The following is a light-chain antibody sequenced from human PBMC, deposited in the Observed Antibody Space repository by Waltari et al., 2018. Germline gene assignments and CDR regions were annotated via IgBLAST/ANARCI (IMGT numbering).Light chain of an antibody. V-gene: IGLV3-19*01. CDR1: IVRTYY. CDR3: GSRDSDGDVI. J-gene: IGLJ2*01. Sequence: SSELTQDPAVSVALGQTVKIPCQGAIVRTYYPNWCQQKPGQALISNIHGKNNRPSGIPDRFSASSSGDTASLVITGAQAEDEAVYYCGSRDSDGDVIFGGGTKLTVL. CDR2: GKN.